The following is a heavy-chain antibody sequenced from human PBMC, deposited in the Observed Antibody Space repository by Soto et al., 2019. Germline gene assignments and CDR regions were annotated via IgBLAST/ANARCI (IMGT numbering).Heavy chain of an antibody. CDR3: ARDMVLLWFGESDAFDI. V-gene: IGHV1-3*01. CDR1: GYTFTSYA. CDR2: INAGNGNT. J-gene: IGHJ3*02. Sequence: ASVKVSCKSSGYTFTSYAMHWVRQAPGQRLEWMGWINAGNGNTKYSQKFQGRVTITRDTSASTAYMELSSLRSEDTAVYYCARDMVLLWFGESDAFDIWGQGTMVTVSS. D-gene: IGHD3-10*01.